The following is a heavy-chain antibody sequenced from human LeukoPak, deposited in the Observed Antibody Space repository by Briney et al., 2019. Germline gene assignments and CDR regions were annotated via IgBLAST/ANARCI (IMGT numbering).Heavy chain of an antibody. J-gene: IGHJ4*02. Sequence: PSETLSLTCAVYGGSFSGYYWSWIRQPPGKGLEWIGEINHSGSTNYNPSLKSRVTISVETSKNQLSLKLSTVTAADTAVCYCARGGYSSVWGQGRLVTVSS. CDR1: GGSFSGYY. V-gene: IGHV4-34*01. CDR3: ARGGYSSV. D-gene: IGHD1-26*01. CDR2: INHSGST.